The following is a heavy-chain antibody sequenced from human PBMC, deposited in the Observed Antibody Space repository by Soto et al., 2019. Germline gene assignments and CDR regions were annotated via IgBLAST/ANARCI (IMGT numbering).Heavy chain of an antibody. Sequence: PGGSLRLSCAASGFTFSSYSMNWVRQAPGKGLEWVSYISSSSSTIYYADSVKGRFTISRDNAKNSLYLQMNSLRDEDTAVYYCAGVLLWFGELLNYGMDVWGQGTTVTVSS. CDR2: ISSSSSTI. V-gene: IGHV3-48*02. J-gene: IGHJ6*02. D-gene: IGHD3-10*01. CDR1: GFTFSSYS. CDR3: AGVLLWFGELLNYGMDV.